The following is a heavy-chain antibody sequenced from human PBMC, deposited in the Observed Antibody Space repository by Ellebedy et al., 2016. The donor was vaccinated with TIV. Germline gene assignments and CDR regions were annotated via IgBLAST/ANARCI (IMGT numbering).Heavy chain of an antibody. CDR2: ILYSGGT. Sequence: SETLSLTCTVSGDFVTSGAYYWSWIRQPPGKGLEWIGYILYSGGTNYNPSLMSRVTISVDTSKNQFSLNLSTVTAADTAVYYCARDSPAYYDSRGFDSWGQGILVTVSS. CDR1: GDFVTSGAYY. D-gene: IGHD3-22*01. J-gene: IGHJ4*02. V-gene: IGHV4-61*08. CDR3: ARDSPAYYDSRGFDS.